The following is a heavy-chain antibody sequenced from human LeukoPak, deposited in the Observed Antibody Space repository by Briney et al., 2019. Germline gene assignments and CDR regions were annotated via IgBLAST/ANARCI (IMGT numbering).Heavy chain of an antibody. D-gene: IGHD2-2*01. J-gene: IGHJ3*02. CDR2: FDPEDGET. Sequence: GASVKVSCKASGYTFTSYYMHWVRQAPGKGLEWMGGFDPEDGETIYAQKFQGRVTMTEDTSTDTAYMELSSLRSEDTAVYYCATGPRVVDDAFDIWGQGTMVTVSS. CDR3: ATGPRVVDDAFDI. CDR1: GYTFTSYY. V-gene: IGHV1-24*01.